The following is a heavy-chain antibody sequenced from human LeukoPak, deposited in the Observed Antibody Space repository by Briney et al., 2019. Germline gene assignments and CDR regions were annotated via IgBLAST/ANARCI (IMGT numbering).Heavy chain of an antibody. CDR3: ARGRKRLGYMDV. CDR2: IYYSGST. Sequence: SETLSLTCTVSGGSISSYYWSWIRQPPGKGLEWIGYIYYSGSTNYNPSPKSRVTISVDTSKDQFSLKLSSVTAADTAVYYCARGRKRLGYMDVWGKGTTVTISS. V-gene: IGHV4-59*01. J-gene: IGHJ6*03. D-gene: IGHD3-22*01. CDR1: GGSISSYY.